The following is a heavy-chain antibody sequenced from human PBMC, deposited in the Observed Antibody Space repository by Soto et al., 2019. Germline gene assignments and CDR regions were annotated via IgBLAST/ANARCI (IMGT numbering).Heavy chain of an antibody. D-gene: IGHD3-10*01. Sequence: QVQLVESGGGVVQPGRSLRLSCAASGFTFSSYAMHWVRQAPGKGLEWVAVISYDGSNKYYADSVKGRFTISRDNSKNPLYLQMNSLRAEDTAVYYCARDPRGAGSYYTPYFDYWGQGTLVTVSS. CDR1: GFTFSSYA. J-gene: IGHJ4*02. CDR3: ARDPRGAGSYYTPYFDY. V-gene: IGHV3-30-3*01. CDR2: ISYDGSNK.